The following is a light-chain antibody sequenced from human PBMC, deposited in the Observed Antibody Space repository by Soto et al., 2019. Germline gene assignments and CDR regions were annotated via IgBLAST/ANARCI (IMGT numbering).Light chain of an antibody. V-gene: IGKV1-39*01. CDR3: QQSFGSPRT. J-gene: IGKJ2*02. CDR2: AAS. CDR1: QSISTY. Sequence: DVQMTQSPSSLSASVGDRVTITCPASQSISTYLNWYQQKPGKAPNPLIHAASSLQSGVPSRFGGSGSGTDLTRTICSLQPEDFATYYCQQSFGSPRTFGQGTKLQLK.